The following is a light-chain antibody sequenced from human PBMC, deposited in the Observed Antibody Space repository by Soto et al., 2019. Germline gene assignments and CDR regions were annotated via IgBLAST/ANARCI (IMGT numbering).Light chain of an antibody. V-gene: IGKV1-39*01. CDR3: QQSYSTRCT. Sequence: DIPMTQSPSSLSASVGDRVTITCRASQSISSYLNWYQQKPGKAPKLLIYAASSLQSGVPSRFSGSGSGTDVTLTISSLQPEDFATYYCQQSYSTRCTFGPGTKVDIK. CDR2: AAS. J-gene: IGKJ3*01. CDR1: QSISSY.